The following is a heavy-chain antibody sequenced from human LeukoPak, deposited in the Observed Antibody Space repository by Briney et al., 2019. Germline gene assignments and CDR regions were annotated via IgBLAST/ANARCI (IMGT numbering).Heavy chain of an antibody. V-gene: IGHV4-39*01. CDR3: ARQIVVVPDY. CDR1: GGSMRSSSYS. CDR2: IYYSGST. Sequence: SETLSLTCTVSGGSMRSSSYSWGWIRQPPGKGLEWIGSIYYSGSTYYNPSLKSRVTISVDTSKNQFSLKLSSVTAADTAVYYCARQIVVVPDYWGQGTLVTVSS. J-gene: IGHJ4*02. D-gene: IGHD3-22*01.